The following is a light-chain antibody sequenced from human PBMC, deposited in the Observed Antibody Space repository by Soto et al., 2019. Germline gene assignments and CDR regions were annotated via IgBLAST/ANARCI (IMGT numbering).Light chain of an antibody. Sequence: QSALTQPRSVSGSPGQSVTISFTGTSSDVGGYNYVSWYQQHPGKAPKLMIYDVSKRPSGVPDRFSGSKSGNTASLTISGLQAEDEADYYCCSYAGSLGGGTKLTVL. J-gene: IGLJ2*01. V-gene: IGLV2-11*01. CDR1: SSDVGGYNY. CDR2: DVS. CDR3: CSYAGS.